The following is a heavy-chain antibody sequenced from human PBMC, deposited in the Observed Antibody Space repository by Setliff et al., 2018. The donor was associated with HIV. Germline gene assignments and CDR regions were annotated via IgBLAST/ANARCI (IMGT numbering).Heavy chain of an antibody. CDR1: GGSISSGSYY. J-gene: IGHJ3*02. CDR3: ARGNYYGSRSYNNRAWGTLDI. V-gene: IGHV4-61*02. CDR2: IYSTGST. D-gene: IGHD3-10*01. Sequence: TSETLSLTCTVSGGSISSGSYYWSWIRQPAGKGLEWIGRIYSTGSTNYNPSLKSRVTISVDTSKNQFSLKLTSVTAADTAVYFCARGNYYGSRSYNNRAWGTLDIWGQGTMVTVSS.